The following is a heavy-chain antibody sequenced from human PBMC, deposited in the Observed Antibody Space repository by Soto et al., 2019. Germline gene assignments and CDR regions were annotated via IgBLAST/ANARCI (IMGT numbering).Heavy chain of an antibody. V-gene: IGHV3-48*02. J-gene: IGHJ4*02. CDR3: ARETHSFDS. CDR2: IRTISSAI. CDR1: CVTFSDYP. Sequence: XESLRPSCAAACVTFSDYPMNSVRRAAGKGLEWVSSIRTISSAIYFADSVRGRFTISRDNARNSLYLQMTSLRDEDTAVYYCARETHSFDSWGQGTLVTVSS.